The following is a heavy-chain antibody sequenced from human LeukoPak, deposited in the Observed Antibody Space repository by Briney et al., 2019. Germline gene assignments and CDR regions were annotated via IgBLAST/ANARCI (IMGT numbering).Heavy chain of an antibody. Sequence: PRGSLRLSCAASGFTFSSYCMSWLRPDPRNWLHQVAIINQNESDKYYVDSVKGRFTIARDNAKFSLYLQMGSLRGEDTAVYYCARAPVGCSGGSCYSACVDYWGQGTLVTVSS. CDR3: ARAPVGCSGGSCYSACVDY. J-gene: IGHJ4*02. V-gene: IGHV3-7*03. D-gene: IGHD2-15*01. CDR1: GFTFSSYC. CDR2: INQNESDK.